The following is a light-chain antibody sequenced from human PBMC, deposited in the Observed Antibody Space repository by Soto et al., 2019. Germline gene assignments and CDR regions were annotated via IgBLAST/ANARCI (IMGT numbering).Light chain of an antibody. CDR3: QKYNSAPLT. Sequence: AIRMTQSPSSLSASTGDRVTITCRASQGISSYLAWYQQKPGKAPKLLIYAASALQSGVPSRFSGSGSGTDFTLTISSLQPEDVATYYCQKYNSAPLTFGQGTKVDI. V-gene: IGKV1-8*01. J-gene: IGKJ1*01. CDR2: AAS. CDR1: QGISSY.